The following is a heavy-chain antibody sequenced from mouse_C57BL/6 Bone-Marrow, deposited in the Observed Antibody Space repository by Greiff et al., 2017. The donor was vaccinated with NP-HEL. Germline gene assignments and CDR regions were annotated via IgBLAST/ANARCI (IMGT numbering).Heavy chain of an antibody. D-gene: IGHD2-1*01. CDR1: GYTFTDYN. J-gene: IGHJ2*01. V-gene: IGHV1-18*01. CDR2: INPNNGGT. Sequence: EVQLQQSGPELVKPGASVKIPCKASGYTFTDYNMDWVKQIHGKGLEWIGDINPNNGGTIYNQKFKGKATLTVDTSSSTAYMELRSLTSEDAAVYYCARSTMAFDYWGQGTTLTVSS. CDR3: ARSTMAFDY.